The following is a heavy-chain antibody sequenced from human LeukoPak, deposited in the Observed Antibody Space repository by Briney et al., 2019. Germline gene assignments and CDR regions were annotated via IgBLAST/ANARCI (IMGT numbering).Heavy chain of an antibody. CDR3: ARDPNVDIVARRSRWFDP. V-gene: IGHV1-2*02. D-gene: IGHD5-12*01. Sequence: GASVKVSCKASGYTFTGYYMHWVRQAPGQGLEWMGWINPNSGGTNYAQKFQGRVTMTRDTSISTAYMGLSRLRSDDTAVYYCARDPNVDIVARRSRWFDPWGQGTLVTVSS. CDR2: INPNSGGT. CDR1: GYTFTGYY. J-gene: IGHJ5*02.